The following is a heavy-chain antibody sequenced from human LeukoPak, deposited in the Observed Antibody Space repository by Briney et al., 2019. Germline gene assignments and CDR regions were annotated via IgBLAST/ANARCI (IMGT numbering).Heavy chain of an antibody. Sequence: GGSLRLSCTASGFTFGDYAMTWVRQAPGKGLEWVSAISGSGGSTYYADSVKGRFTISRDNSKNTLYLQMNSLRAEDTAVYYCAKDILYSGYDRRSNWGQGTLVTVSS. D-gene: IGHD5-12*01. CDR3: AKDILYSGYDRRSN. CDR2: ISGSGGST. V-gene: IGHV3-23*01. J-gene: IGHJ4*02. CDR1: GFTFGDYA.